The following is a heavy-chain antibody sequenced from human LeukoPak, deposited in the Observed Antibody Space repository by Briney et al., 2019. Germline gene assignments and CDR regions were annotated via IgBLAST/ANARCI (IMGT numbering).Heavy chain of an antibody. CDR2: INHNGNVN. CDR1: GLIFSNAW. CDR3: ARGGGLDV. D-gene: IGHD3-16*01. Sequence: GGSLRLSCAASGLIFSNAWMNWVRQAPGKGLEWVASINHNGNVNYYVDSVKGRFTISRDNAKNSLYLQMSNLRAEDTAVYFCARGGGLDVWGQGATVTVSS. J-gene: IGHJ6*02. V-gene: IGHV3-7*03.